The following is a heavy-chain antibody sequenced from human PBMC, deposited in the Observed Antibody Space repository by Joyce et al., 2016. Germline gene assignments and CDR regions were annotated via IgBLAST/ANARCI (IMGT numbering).Heavy chain of an antibody. J-gene: IGHJ5*02. CDR1: GYSFTSYW. CDR2: IEPSYSYT. V-gene: IGHV5-10-1*01. CDR3: ARPRYCSGGSCLNWFDP. Sequence: EVQLVQSGAEVKKPGESLRISCKGSGYSFTSYWINWVRQMPGKGLEWMGRIEPSYSYTTSSPSFQGHVTLSADKSISTAYLQWSSLKASDTAMYYCARPRYCSGGSCLNWFDPWGQGTLVTVSS. D-gene: IGHD2-15*01.